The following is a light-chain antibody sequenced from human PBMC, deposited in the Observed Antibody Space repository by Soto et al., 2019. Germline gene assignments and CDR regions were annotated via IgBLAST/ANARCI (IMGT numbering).Light chain of an antibody. CDR2: KAS. CDR3: QQYNSYSQT. CDR1: QSISSW. J-gene: IGKJ2*01. Sequence: DIQMTQSASTLSASVGDRVTITCRASQSISSWLAWYQQKPGKAPKLLIYKASSLESGAPSRFSGSGSGTEFTLTISSLQPDDFATYYCQQYNSYSQTFGQGTKVDIK. V-gene: IGKV1-5*03.